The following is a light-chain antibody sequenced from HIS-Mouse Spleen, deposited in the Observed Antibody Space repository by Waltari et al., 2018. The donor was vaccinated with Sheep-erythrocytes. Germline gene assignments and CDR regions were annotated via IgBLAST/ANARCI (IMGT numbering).Light chain of an antibody. V-gene: IGLV2-14*01. CDR1: SSDVGGYNY. CDR3: SSYTSSSTWV. Sequence: QSALTQPASVSGSPGQSITISCTGTSSDVGGYNYVSWYQQHPGKAPKLMIYEVSNRPSGVSNRFSGPKSGNTASLTISGRQAEDEADYYCSSYTSSSTWVFGGGTKLTVL. J-gene: IGLJ3*02. CDR2: EVS.